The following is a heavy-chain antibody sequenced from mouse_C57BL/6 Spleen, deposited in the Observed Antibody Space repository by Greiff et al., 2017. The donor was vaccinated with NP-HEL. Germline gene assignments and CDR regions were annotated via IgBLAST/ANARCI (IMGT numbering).Heavy chain of an antibody. J-gene: IGHJ3*01. CDR2: IDPSDSET. CDR3: ARHYYGSSYGAY. Sequence: QVQLQQPGAELVRPGSSVKLSCKASGYTFTSYWMHWVKQRPIQGLEWIGNIDPSDSETHYNQKFKDKATLTVDKSSSTAYMQLSSLTAEDSAVYYCARHYYGSSYGAYWGQGTLVTVSA. D-gene: IGHD1-1*01. V-gene: IGHV1-52*01. CDR1: GYTFTSYW.